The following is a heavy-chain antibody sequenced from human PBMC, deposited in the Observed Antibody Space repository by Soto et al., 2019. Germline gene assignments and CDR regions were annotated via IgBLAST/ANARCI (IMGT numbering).Heavy chain of an antibody. J-gene: IGHJ5*02. V-gene: IGHV4-31*03. D-gene: IGHD6-13*01. CDR1: GGSISSGGYY. CDR2: IYYSGST. CDR3: ARDDRTAAAGGNWFDH. Sequence: SETLSLTCTVSGGSISSGGYYWSWIRQHPGKGLEWIGYIYYSGSTYYNPSLKSRVTISVDTSKNQFSLKLSSVTAADTAVYYCARDDRTAAAGGNWFDHWGQGTLVTFSS.